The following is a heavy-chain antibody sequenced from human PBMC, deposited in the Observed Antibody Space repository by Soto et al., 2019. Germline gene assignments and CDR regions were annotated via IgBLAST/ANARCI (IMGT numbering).Heavy chain of an antibody. CDR3: ATHPGSCSSNS. Sequence: PSETLSLTCTVSGGSIRGSSYYWGWILQPPGKGLEWIASIYYTGSTFYNPSLKGRVTISVDTSKNQFSLNLNSVTAADTAIYYCATHPGSCSSNSWGPGTLVTVSS. CDR2: IYYTGST. D-gene: IGHD6-6*01. V-gene: IGHV4-39*01. CDR1: GGSIRGSSYY. J-gene: IGHJ4*02.